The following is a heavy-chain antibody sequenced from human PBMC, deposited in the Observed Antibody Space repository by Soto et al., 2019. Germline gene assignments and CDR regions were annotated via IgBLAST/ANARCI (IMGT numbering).Heavy chain of an antibody. CDR3: ARERPMTTP. CDR2: ISAYNGNT. V-gene: IGHV1-18*01. J-gene: IGHJ3*01. Sequence: ASVKVSCKASGYTFTSYDINWVRQATGQGLEWMGWISAYNGNTDYAQKLQGRVTMTRDTSTSTAYMELRSLRSDDTAVYYCARERPMTTPWGQGTMVTVSS. D-gene: IGHD4-17*01. CDR1: GYTFTSYD.